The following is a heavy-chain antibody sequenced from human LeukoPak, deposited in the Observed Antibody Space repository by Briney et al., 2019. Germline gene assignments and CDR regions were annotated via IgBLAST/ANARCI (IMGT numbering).Heavy chain of an antibody. Sequence: GGSLRLSCAASGFTVSDNYMTWVRQAPGKGLEWVSSIYSAGATHYAESVKGRFTISRDNSKNTLYLQMNSLRAEDTAVYYCASDSYGDDYWGQGTLVTVSS. CDR1: GFTVSDNY. V-gene: IGHV3-66*02. CDR2: IYSAGAT. J-gene: IGHJ4*02. CDR3: ASDSYGDDY. D-gene: IGHD4-17*01.